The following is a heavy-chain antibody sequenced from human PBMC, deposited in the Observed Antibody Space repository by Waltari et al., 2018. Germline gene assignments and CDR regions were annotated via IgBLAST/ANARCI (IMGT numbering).Heavy chain of an antibody. CDR2: INPNSGGT. Sequence: QVQLVQSGAEVKKPGASVKVSCKASGYTFTGYYMHWVRQAPGQGLEWMGRINPNSGGTNYAQKFQGRVTMTRDTSISTAYMELSRLRSDDTAVYYCARDWGVVGAKVVGLVDYWGQGTLVTVSS. D-gene: IGHD1-26*01. CDR3: ARDWGVVGAKVVGLVDY. J-gene: IGHJ4*02. V-gene: IGHV1-2*06. CDR1: GYTFTGYY.